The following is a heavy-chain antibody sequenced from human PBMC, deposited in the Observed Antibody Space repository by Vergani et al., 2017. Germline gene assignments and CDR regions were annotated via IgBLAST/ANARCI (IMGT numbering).Heavy chain of an antibody. CDR3: ARDFYDFWSGYWDY. V-gene: IGHV1-2*02. J-gene: IGHJ4*02. CDR2: IKSDNGAT. D-gene: IGHD3-3*01. Sequence: QEQLVQSGAEVKKPGASVKVSCKASGYTFTAYHLHWVRQAPGQGLEWMAWIKSDNGATLYAQKFQGRVTLTRDTSTTTAYMELRSLRSDDTAVYYCARDFYDFWSGYWDYWGQGTLVTVSS. CDR1: GYTFTAYH.